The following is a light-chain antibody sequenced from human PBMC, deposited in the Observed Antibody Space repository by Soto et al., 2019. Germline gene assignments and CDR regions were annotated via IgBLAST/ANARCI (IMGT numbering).Light chain of an antibody. CDR1: SSDVGDYNS. V-gene: IGLV2-11*01. CDR3: CSYAGGYSYV. Sequence: LTQPRSVSGSPGQSVTVSCIGTSSDVGDYNSVSWYQQHPVKAPKLMIYDVSKRPSGVPDRFSGSKSGNTASLTISGLQAEDEADYYCCSYAGGYSYVFGIGTKVTVL. CDR2: DVS. J-gene: IGLJ1*01.